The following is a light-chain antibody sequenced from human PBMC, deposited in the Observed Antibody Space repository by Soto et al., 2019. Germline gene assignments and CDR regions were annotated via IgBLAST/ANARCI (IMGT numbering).Light chain of an antibody. J-gene: IGKJ5*01. CDR1: QSVSNS. Sequence: EIVLTQSPCTLSLSPGERVTLSCRASQSVSNSLAWYQQNPGQPPRLLIYDVSNRATGIPARFSGSGSGTDFTLTITSLEPEDFAVYFCHQRYNWPRVTFGQGTRLEIK. V-gene: IGKV3-11*01. CDR2: DVS. CDR3: HQRYNWPRVT.